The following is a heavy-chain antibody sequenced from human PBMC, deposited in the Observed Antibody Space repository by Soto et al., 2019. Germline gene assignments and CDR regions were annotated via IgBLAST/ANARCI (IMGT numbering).Heavy chain of an antibody. D-gene: IGHD5-18*01. J-gene: IGHJ4*02. CDR3: ARQEYTYGSLDY. CDR1: GGSISSSNYY. V-gene: IGHV4-39*01. CDR2: IEYRGNT. Sequence: QVHLQESGPGLVKPSETLSLTCTVSGGSISSSNYYWGWIRQSPGKGLEWIGSIEYRGNTYYNPSLKSRVTISGDTSKNQFSLKLSSVTAADTAVYYCARQEYTYGSLDYWGQGTLVTVSS.